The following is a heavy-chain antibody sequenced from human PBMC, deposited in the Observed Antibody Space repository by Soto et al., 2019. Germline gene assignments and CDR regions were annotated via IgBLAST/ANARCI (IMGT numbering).Heavy chain of an antibody. V-gene: IGHV1-3*01. D-gene: IGHD2-2*01. CDR2: INAGNGNT. CDR1: GYTFTSYA. CDR3: ACSSTGPDYYYMDV. J-gene: IGHJ6*03. Sequence: GASVKVSCKASGYTFTSYAMHWVRQAPGQRLEWMGWINAGNGNTKYSQKFQGRVTITRDTSASTACMELSSLRSEDTAVYYCACSSTGPDYYYMDVWGKGTTVTVSS.